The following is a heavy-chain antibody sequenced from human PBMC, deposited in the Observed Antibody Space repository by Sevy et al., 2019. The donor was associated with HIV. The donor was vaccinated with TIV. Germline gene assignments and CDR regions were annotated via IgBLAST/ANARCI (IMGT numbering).Heavy chain of an antibody. Sequence: GGSLRLSCAASGFTFSSYAMHWVRQAPGKGLEWVAVISYDGSNKYYADSVKGRFTISRDNSKNTLYHQMKSLRAEDTAVYYCARSPDFWSGYTPRTNYYGMDVWGQGTTVTVSS. V-gene: IGHV3-30-3*01. J-gene: IGHJ6*02. CDR1: GFTFSSYA. D-gene: IGHD3-3*01. CDR3: ARSPDFWSGYTPRTNYYGMDV. CDR2: ISYDGSNK.